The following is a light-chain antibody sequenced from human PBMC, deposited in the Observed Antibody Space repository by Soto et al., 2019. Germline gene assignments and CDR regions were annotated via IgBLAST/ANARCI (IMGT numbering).Light chain of an antibody. CDR3: QQYNNWPRT. CDR2: GAS. J-gene: IGKJ1*01. CDR1: QSVSSN. Sequence: EIVMTQSPATLSVSPGERATLSCRASQSVSSNLAWYHQKPGQAPRLLIYGASTRATGIPARFSGSGSGTEFTLTNSSLQSEDFAVYYCQQYNNWPRTFGQGTKVEIK. V-gene: IGKV3-15*01.